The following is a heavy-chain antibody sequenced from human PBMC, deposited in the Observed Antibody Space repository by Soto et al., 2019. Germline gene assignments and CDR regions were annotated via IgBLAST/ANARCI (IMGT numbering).Heavy chain of an antibody. V-gene: IGHV1-8*01. CDR3: VRAFPVVAATRGRFPWFDP. Sequence: QVQLVQSGAEVKNPGASVKVSCKASGYTFTSYDINWVRQATGQGLEWMGWMNPNSGNTGYAQKFQGRVTMTRNTSMSRAYMELSRLRCEDTAVYYCVRAFPVVAATRGRFPWFDPWGQGTLVTVSS. J-gene: IGHJ5*02. CDR2: MNPNSGNT. D-gene: IGHD2-15*01. CDR1: GYTFTSYD.